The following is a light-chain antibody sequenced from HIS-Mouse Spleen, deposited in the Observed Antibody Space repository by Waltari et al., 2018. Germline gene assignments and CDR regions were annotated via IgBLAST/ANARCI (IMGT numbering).Light chain of an antibody. J-gene: IGLJ2*01. CDR3: YSTDSSGNHRV. V-gene: IGLV3-10*01. Sequence: SYDLTQPPSASVYPGERARITGAGAAVPKKDADWYQQKSGQAPMLVIYEDIKRPSGIPGSLSGSGSGTMATLTISGAQVEDEADYYCYSTDSSGNHRVFGGGTKLTVL. CDR2: EDI. CDR1: AVPKKD.